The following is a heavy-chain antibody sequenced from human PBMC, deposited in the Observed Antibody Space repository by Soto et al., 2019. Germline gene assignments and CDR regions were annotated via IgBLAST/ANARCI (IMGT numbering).Heavy chain of an antibody. CDR2: IYYSGST. Sequence: TSETLSLTCTVSGGSISSYYWSWIRQPPGKGLEWIGYIYYSGSTNYNPSLKSRVTISVDTSKNQFSLKLSSVTAADTAVHYCARSRDGYNPDYFDYWGQGTLVTVSS. J-gene: IGHJ4*02. CDR1: GGSISSYY. CDR3: ARSRDGYNPDYFDY. V-gene: IGHV4-59*01. D-gene: IGHD5-12*01.